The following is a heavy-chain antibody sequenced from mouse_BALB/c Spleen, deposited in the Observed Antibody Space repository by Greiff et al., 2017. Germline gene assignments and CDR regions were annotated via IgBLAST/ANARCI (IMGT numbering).Heavy chain of an antibody. D-gene: IGHD2-2*01. J-gene: IGHJ1*01. CDR1: GFTFSSFG. V-gene: IGHV5-17*02. Sequence: DVMLVESGGGLVQPGGSRKLSCAASGFTFSSFGMHWVRQAPEKGLEWVAYISSGSSTIYYADTVKGRFTISRDNPKNTLFLQMTSLRSEDTAMYYCARYGYDYWYFDVWGAGTTVTVSS. CDR2: ISSGSSTI. CDR3: ARYGYDYWYFDV.